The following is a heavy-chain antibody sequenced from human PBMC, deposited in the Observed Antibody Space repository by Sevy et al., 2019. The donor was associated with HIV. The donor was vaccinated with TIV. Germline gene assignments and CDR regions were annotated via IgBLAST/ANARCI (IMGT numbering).Heavy chain of an antibody. D-gene: IGHD3-10*01. J-gene: IGHJ4*02. CDR2: ISYDAKVK. Sequence: GGSLRLSCASSGFTFSSYAMHWVRQGPGKGLEAVAVISYDAKVKLYADSVKGRFTISRDNSKNTLDLQMNSLRDEDTAVYYCARERGESTRKGSPLDYWGQGTLVTVSS. CDR1: GFTFSSYA. V-gene: IGHV3-30*04. CDR3: ARERGESTRKGSPLDY.